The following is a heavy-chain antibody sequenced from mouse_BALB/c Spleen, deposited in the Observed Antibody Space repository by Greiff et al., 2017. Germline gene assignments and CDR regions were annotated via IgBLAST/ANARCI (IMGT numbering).Heavy chain of an antibody. CDR1: GYSFTGYY. CDR2: ISCYNGAT. V-gene: IGHV1S34*01. D-gene: IGHD1-1*01. J-gene: IGHJ1*01. CDR3: ARSYYYGSSWYFDV. Sequence: LVKTGASVKISCKASGYSFTGYYMHWVKQSHGKSLEWIGYISCYNGATSYNQKFKGKATFTVDTSSSTAYMQFNSLTSEDSAVYYCARSYYYGSSWYFDVWGAGTTVTVSS.